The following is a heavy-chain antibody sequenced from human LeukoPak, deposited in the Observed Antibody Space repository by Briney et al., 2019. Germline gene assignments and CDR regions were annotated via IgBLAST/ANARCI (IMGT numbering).Heavy chain of an antibody. Sequence: GGSLRLSCAASGFTFSSYAMSWVRQAPGKGLEWVSGISGSGGSIYYADSVKGRFTISRDNSKNTLYLQMNSLRAEDTAVYYCAKAPSNSGSYWQWFDPWGQGTLVTVSS. D-gene: IGHD1-26*01. CDR3: AKAPSNSGSYWQWFDP. J-gene: IGHJ5*02. CDR1: GFTFSSYA. V-gene: IGHV3-23*01. CDR2: ISGSGGSI.